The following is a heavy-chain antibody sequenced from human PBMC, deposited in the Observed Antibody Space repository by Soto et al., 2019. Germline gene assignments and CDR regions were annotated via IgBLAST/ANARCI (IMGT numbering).Heavy chain of an antibody. J-gene: IGHJ4*02. CDR1: GFTFNDYV. Sequence: QVQLVESGGGVIQPGRSLRLSCAASGFTFNDYVMYWVRQAPGKGPEWVAFIWHDGTNRYYTDSVQGRFTVSRDNSNNTLSLQMNTLRAEDTAVYYCARPYYDSSGFYSYYFDYWGQGTLVTVSS. CDR2: IWHDGTNR. CDR3: ARPYYDSSGFYSYYFDY. D-gene: IGHD3-22*01. V-gene: IGHV3-33*01.